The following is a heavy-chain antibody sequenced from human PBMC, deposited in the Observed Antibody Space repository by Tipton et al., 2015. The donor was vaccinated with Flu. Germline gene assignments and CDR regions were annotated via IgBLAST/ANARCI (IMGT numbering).Heavy chain of an antibody. CDR3: ARLYYDSDGSSANY. V-gene: IGHV3-21*01. Sequence: GSLRLSCAASGFTFSRYGMNWVRQAPGKGLEWVASISSSSAYMYYGDSVKGRFTISRDNAKNSLFLQMDSLRVEDTAVYYCARLYYDSDGSSANYWGQGAVVTVFS. J-gene: IGHJ4*02. D-gene: IGHD3-22*01. CDR1: GFTFSRYG. CDR2: ISSSSAYM.